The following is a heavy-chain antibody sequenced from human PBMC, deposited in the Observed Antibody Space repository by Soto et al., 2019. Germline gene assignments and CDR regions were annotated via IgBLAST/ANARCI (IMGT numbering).Heavy chain of an antibody. CDR1: GFTFSNYA. V-gene: IGHV3-30*18. D-gene: IGHD1-1*01. CDR2: TSYDGNNE. CDR3: AKDKGVFNWSTSYFDY. J-gene: IGHJ4*02. Sequence: PGGSLRLSCAASGFTFSNYAMHWVRQPPGKGLEWVALTSYDGNNEYYTDSVKGRSTITRDNSKNTFVLQMNSPRPENTAVYYCAKDKGVFNWSTSYFDYWGQGALVTVSS.